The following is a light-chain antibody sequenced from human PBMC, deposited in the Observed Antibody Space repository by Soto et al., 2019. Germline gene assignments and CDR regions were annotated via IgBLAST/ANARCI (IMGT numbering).Light chain of an antibody. Sequence: QSALTQPASVSGSPGQSITISCSGTSSDVGGYNYVSWYQQYPGKAPKLMIYEVSNRPSGVSNRFSGSKSGNTASLTISGLRAEDEADYYCSSYTSRSTVVFGGGTKLTVL. V-gene: IGLV2-14*01. CDR3: SSYTSRSTVV. CDR2: EVS. CDR1: SSDVGGYNY. J-gene: IGLJ2*01.